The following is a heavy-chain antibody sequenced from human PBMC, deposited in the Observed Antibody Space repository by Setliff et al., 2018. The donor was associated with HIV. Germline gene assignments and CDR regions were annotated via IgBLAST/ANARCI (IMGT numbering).Heavy chain of an antibody. D-gene: IGHD4-17*01. CDR1: GGSISHYY. CDR2: ISYSGTT. J-gene: IGHJ6*03. CDR3: VRGNDNGQRGGNYYFMDV. Sequence: SETLSLTCTVSGGSISHYYWNWIRQSPGKGLEWIGFISYSGTTNYSPSLKSRVTISMDTSKNQFSLKLTSVTAADTAVYYCVRGNDNGQRGGNYYFMDVWDKGTTVTVSS. V-gene: IGHV4-59*12.